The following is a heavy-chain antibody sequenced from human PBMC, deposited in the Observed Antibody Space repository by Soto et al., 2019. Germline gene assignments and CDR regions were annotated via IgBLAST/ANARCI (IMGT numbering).Heavy chain of an antibody. Sequence: ASETLSLTCTVSGGSLTNYYWSWTRQPPGKGLERIGYIYYSGSTSYNPSLKSRVTISVDTSKNQFSLKLTSVTAADTAVYYCARGGWSNDFWGPGTLVTVSS. CDR2: IYYSGST. CDR3: ARGGWSNDF. D-gene: IGHD6-19*01. V-gene: IGHV4-59*01. J-gene: IGHJ4*02. CDR1: GGSLTNYY.